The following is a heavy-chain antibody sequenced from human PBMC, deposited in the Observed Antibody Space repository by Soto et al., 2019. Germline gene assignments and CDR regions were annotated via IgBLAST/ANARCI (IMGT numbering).Heavy chain of an antibody. CDR3: AREDDGGDRDYSGVDV. V-gene: IGHV4-30-4*01. D-gene: IGHD2-21*02. CDR1: GGSISSDHYH. CDR2: VHYSGSV. Sequence: QVQLQQSGPGLVKPSQTLSLTCTVSGGSISSDHYHWTWIRQPPGKGLEWMGYVHYSGSVLYNPSLQSRVSISVDTSKNQFSLTLSSVTAADPAVYFCAREDDGGDRDYSGVDVWGQGTTVTVSS. J-gene: IGHJ6*02.